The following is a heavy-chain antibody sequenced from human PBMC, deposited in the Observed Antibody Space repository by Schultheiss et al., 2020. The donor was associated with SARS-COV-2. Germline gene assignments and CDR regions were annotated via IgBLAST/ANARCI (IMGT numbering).Heavy chain of an antibody. J-gene: IGHJ5*02. CDR3: ARVRSPPWFDP. Sequence: SETLSLTCTVSGGSISSYYWSWIRQPAGKGLEWIGSIYYSGCTYYNPSLKSRVTISVDTSKNQFSLKLSSVTAADTAVYYCARVRSPPWFDPWGQGTLVTVSS. V-gene: IGHV4-59*01. D-gene: IGHD6-13*01. CDR1: GGSISSYY. CDR2: IYYSGCT.